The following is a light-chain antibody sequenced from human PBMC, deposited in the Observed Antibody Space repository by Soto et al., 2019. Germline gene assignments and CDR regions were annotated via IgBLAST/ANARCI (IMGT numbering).Light chain of an antibody. CDR2: RAS. V-gene: IGKV3-20*01. J-gene: IGKJ1*01. Sequence: EIVLTQSPDTLSLSPGERATLSCRASQSVSSSYLAWYQQKPGQALRLLIYRASSRATGIPDRFSGSGSGTDFTLTISRLEPEDFAVYYCQQYNDYSTWTFGQGTKVEIK. CDR1: QSVSSSY. CDR3: QQYNDYSTWT.